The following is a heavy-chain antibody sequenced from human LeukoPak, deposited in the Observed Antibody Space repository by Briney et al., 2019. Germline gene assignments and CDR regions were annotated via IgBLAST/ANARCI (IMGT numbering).Heavy chain of an antibody. J-gene: IGHJ4*02. CDR2: ISGSGGST. D-gene: IGHD3-3*01. Sequence: PGGSLRLSCAASGFTFSSYAMSWVRQAPGKGLEWVSAISGSGGSTYYADSVKGRFTISRDNAKNSLYLQMNSLRAEDTALYYCAKAPSGWYYDFWSGYFDYWGQGTLVTVSS. CDR3: AKAPSGWYYDFWSGYFDY. CDR1: GFTFSSYA. V-gene: IGHV3-23*01.